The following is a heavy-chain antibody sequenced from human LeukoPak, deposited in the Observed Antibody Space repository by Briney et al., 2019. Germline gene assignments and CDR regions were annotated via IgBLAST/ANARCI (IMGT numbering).Heavy chain of an antibody. CDR1: GYSISSGYY. Sequence: SETLSLTCTVSGYSISSGYYWGWIRQPPGRGLEWIGNIFHSGDTQYNPSLQSRVTLSVDTSKNQFSLNLHSVTAADTAVYYCATGYSSGWYVGYWGQGTLVTVSS. V-gene: IGHV4-38-2*02. J-gene: IGHJ4*02. CDR2: IFHSGDT. D-gene: IGHD6-19*01. CDR3: ATGYSSGWYVGY.